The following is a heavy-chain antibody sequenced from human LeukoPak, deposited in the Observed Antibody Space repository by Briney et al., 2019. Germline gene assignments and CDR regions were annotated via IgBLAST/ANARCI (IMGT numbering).Heavy chain of an antibody. D-gene: IGHD3-3*01. V-gene: IGHV4-4*02. J-gene: IGHJ3*02. Sequence: SETLSLTCTVSGGSISSSHWWSWVRQPPGKGLEWIGEIYHSGSTNYNPSLKSRITISVDMSKNQFSLKLSSVTAADTAVYYCARERSGSEIFARSFDIWGQGTMVTVSS. CDR3: ARERSGSEIFARSFDI. CDR2: IYHSGST. CDR1: GGSISSSHW.